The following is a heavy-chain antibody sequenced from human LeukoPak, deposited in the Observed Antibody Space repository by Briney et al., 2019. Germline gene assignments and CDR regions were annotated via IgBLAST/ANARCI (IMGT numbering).Heavy chain of an antibody. D-gene: IGHD6-13*01. CDR2: INPNSGGT. Sequence: ASVKVSCKASGYTFTGYYMHWVRQAPGQGLEWMGRINPNSGGTNYAQKFQGRVTMTRDTSISTAYMELSRLRSDDTAVYYCARARKFGIAAAVPGGYYYYYMDVWGKGTTVTVSS. J-gene: IGHJ6*03. V-gene: IGHV1-2*06. CDR3: ARARKFGIAAAVPGGYYYYYMDV. CDR1: GYTFTGYY.